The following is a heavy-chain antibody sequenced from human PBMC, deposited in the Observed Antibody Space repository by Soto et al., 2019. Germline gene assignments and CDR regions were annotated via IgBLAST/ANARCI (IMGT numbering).Heavy chain of an antibody. CDR3: ARDHKQWLPYYYYGMDV. J-gene: IGHJ6*02. CDR1: GFTFSSYA. D-gene: IGHD6-19*01. Sequence: QVQLVESGGGVVQPGRSLRLSCAASGFTFSSYAMHWVRQAPGKGLEWVAVISYDGSNKYYADSVKGRFTISRDNSKNALYLQMNSLRAEDTAVYYCARDHKQWLPYYYYGMDVWGQGTTVTVSS. CDR2: ISYDGSNK. V-gene: IGHV3-30-3*01.